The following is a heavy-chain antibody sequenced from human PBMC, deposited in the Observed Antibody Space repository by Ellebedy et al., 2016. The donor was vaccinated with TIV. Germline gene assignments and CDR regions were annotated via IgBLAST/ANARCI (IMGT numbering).Heavy chain of an antibody. V-gene: IGHV3-7*03. CDR3: ARDGAYGDFSPGQYGMDV. CDR1: GFAFSSYW. J-gene: IGHJ6*02. Sequence: GESLKISCAVSGFAFSSYWMTWVRQAPGKGLEWVANINQGGSVKYYVDSLRGRFTISRDNAKNSLYLQMNSLRVEDTAVYYCARDGAYGDFSPGQYGMDVWGQGTTVTVS. CDR2: INQGGSVK. D-gene: IGHD4-17*01.